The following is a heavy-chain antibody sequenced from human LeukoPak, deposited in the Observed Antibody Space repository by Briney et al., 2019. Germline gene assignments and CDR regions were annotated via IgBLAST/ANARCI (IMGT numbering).Heavy chain of an antibody. Sequence: ASVKVSCKASGYTFTSYGISWVRQAPGQGLEWMGWISAYNGNTNYAQKLQGRVTMTTDTSTSTAHMELRSLRSDDTAVYYCARVASGCSSTSCYAYYYYYYMDVWGQGTLVTVSS. V-gene: IGHV1-18*01. J-gene: IGHJ6*03. CDR1: GYTFTSYG. CDR3: ARVASGCSSTSCYAYYYYYYMDV. D-gene: IGHD2-2*01. CDR2: ISAYNGNT.